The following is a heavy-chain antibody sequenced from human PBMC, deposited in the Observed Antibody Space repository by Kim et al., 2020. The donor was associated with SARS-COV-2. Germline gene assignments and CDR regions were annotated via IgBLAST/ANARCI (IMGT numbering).Heavy chain of an antibody. CDR3: AKPYSPGIAAAGSSHPWDY. J-gene: IGHJ4*02. V-gene: IGHV3-23*03. CDR2: IYSGGSST. CDR1: GFTFSSYA. Sequence: GGSLRLSCAASGFTFSSYAMSWVRQAPGKGLEWVSVIYSGGSSTYYADSVKGRFTISRDNSKNTLYLQMNSLRAEDTAVYYCAKPYSPGIAAAGSSHPWDYWGPGTLVTVSS. D-gene: IGHD6-13*01.